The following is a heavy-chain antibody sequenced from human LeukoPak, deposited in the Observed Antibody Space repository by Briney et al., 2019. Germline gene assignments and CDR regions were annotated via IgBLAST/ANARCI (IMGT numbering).Heavy chain of an antibody. CDR1: GGSISSSNYF. V-gene: IGHV4-39*01. J-gene: IGHJ5*02. CDR3: ARRHSTGWYER. Sequence: SETLSLTCTVSGGSISSSNYFWGWIRQPPGKGLEWIGSISYSGRTYYHPSLESRVTISVDTSKNHFSLKVISVTAADTALYYCARRHSTGWYERWGQGTLVTVSS. CDR2: ISYSGRT. D-gene: IGHD1-1*01.